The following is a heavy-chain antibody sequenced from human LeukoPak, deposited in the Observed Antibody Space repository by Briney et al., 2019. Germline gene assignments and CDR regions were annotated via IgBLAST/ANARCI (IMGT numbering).Heavy chain of an antibody. D-gene: IGHD2-2*01. J-gene: IGHJ6*04. Sequence: PGGSLRLSCSASGFTFSSYWMSWVRQTTGKGLECVAKIREDGNEKFYVDSVRGRFTISRDNAKNSLYLQMNSLRAEDTALYYCARGDIVVVPAAMGVWGKGTTVTVSS. CDR2: IREDGNEK. V-gene: IGHV3-7*03. CDR1: GFTFSSYW. CDR3: ARGDIVVVPAAMGV.